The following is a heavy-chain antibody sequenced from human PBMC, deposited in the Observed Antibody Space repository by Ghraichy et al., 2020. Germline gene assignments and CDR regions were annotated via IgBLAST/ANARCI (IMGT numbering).Heavy chain of an antibody. Sequence: SETLSLTCTVSGGSISSSSYYWGWIRQRPGKGLEWIGSIHYSGSTYYNPSLKSRVTISVDTSKNQFSLKLSSVTAADTAVYYCARTEESARQSFDYWGQGTLVTVSS. CDR2: IHYSGST. CDR1: GGSISSSSYY. D-gene: IGHD6-6*01. CDR3: ARTEESARQSFDY. J-gene: IGHJ4*02. V-gene: IGHV4-39*01.